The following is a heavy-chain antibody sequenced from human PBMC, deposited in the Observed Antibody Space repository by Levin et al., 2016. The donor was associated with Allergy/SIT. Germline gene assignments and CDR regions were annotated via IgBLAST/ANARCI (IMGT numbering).Heavy chain of an antibody. Sequence: GESLKISCKGSGYSFTSYWISWVRQMPGKGLEWMGRIDPSDSYTNYSPSFQGHVTISADKSISTAYLQWSSLKASDTAMYYCARHGSSWYEDNNWFDPWGQGTLVTVSS. CDR2: IDPSDSYT. CDR3: ARHGSSWYEDNNWFDP. V-gene: IGHV5-10-1*01. D-gene: IGHD6-13*01. CDR1: GYSFTSYW. J-gene: IGHJ5*02.